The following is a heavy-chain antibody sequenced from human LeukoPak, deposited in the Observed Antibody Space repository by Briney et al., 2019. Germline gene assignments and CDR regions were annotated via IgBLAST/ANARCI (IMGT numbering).Heavy chain of an antibody. D-gene: IGHD2-21*02. V-gene: IGHV3-48*01. CDR3: AREGGGGHIVVVTATAYYFDY. CDR1: GFTFSSYS. CDR2: IKSSSSTM. Sequence: GGSLRLSCAASGFTFSSYSMSWVRQAPGKGLEWVSYIKSSSSTMDYADSVKGRFTISRDNAKNSLYLQMNSLRAEDTAVYYCAREGGGGHIVVVTATAYYFDYWGQGTLVTVSS. J-gene: IGHJ4*02.